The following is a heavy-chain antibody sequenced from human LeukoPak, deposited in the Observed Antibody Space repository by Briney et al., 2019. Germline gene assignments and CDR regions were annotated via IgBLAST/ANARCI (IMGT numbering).Heavy chain of an antibody. V-gene: IGHV4-59*01. J-gene: IGHJ6*03. CDR1: GGSISSYY. CDR3: ARVKGRLYYYYYMDV. CDR2: IYYSGST. Sequence: SETLPLTCTVSGGSISSYYWSWIRQPPGKGLEWIGYIYYSGSTNYNPSLKSRVTISVDTSKNQFSLKLSSVTAADTAVYYCARVKGRLYYYYYMDVWGKGTTVTVSS.